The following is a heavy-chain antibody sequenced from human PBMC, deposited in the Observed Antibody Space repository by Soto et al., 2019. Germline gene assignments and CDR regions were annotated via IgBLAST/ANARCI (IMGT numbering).Heavy chain of an antibody. CDR3: ARRYGRAFDI. V-gene: IGHV4-59*08. CDR2: IYNSGST. CDR1: GGSISSYY. D-gene: IGHD4-17*01. Sequence: QVQLQESGPGLVKPSETLSLTCTVSGGSISSYYWSWIRQPPGKGLVWFGYIYNSGSTNYNPSLKSRVTISVDTSKNQFPLKLSSVTAADTAVYYFARRYGRAFDIWGQGTLVTVSS. J-gene: IGHJ3*02.